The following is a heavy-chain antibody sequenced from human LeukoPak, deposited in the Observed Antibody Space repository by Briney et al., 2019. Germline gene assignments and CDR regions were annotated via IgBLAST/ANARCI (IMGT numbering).Heavy chain of an antibody. D-gene: IGHD2-15*01. V-gene: IGHV4-34*01. CDR3: ANLLGVVAASKYYYYYGMDV. CDR1: GGSFSGYY. CDR2: INHSGST. Sequence: SETLSLTCAVYGGSFSGYYWSWIRQPPGRGLEWIGEINHSGSTNYNPSLKSRVTISVDTSKNQFSLKLSSVTAADTAVYYCANLLGVVAASKYYYYYGMDVWGQGTTVTVSS. J-gene: IGHJ6*02.